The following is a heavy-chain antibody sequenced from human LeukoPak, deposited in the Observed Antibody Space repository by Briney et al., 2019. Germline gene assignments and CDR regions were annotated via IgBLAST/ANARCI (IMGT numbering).Heavy chain of an antibody. Sequence: SQTLSPTCTVSGGSISSGSYYWSWIRQPAGKGLEWIGRIYTSGSTNYNPSLKSRVTISVDTSKNQFSLKLSSVTAADTAVYYCARVSDGFPKGNWFDPWGQGTLVTVSS. CDR2: IYTSGST. J-gene: IGHJ5*02. D-gene: IGHD2/OR15-2a*01. V-gene: IGHV4-61*02. CDR1: GGSISSGSYY. CDR3: ARVSDGFPKGNWFDP.